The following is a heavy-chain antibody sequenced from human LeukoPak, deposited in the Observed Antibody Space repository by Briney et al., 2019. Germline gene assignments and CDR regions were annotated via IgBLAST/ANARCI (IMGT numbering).Heavy chain of an antibody. J-gene: IGHJ4*02. CDR3: VRDLGGRSGH. D-gene: IGHD1-26*01. Sequence: AGGSLRLSCAASGFTFSSNWMHWVRQAPGKGLVWVSRINEDGSTTNYADSVKGRSTIFRDNAKNTLYPQMNSLRAEDTAVYYCVRDLGGRSGHWGQGTLVTVSS. CDR1: GFTFSSNW. V-gene: IGHV3-74*01. CDR2: INEDGSTT.